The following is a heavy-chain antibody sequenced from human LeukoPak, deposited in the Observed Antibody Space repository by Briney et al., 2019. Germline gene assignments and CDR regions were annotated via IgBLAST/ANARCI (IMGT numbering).Heavy chain of an antibody. CDR1: GFTFSSYA. J-gene: IGHJ5*02. CDR3: ARDSLRAWA. Sequence: GGSLRLSCAASGFTFSSYAVSWVRQAPGKGLEWVANIKQDGSEKYYVDSVKGRFTISRDNAKNSLYLQMNSLRAEDTAVYYCARDSLRAWAWGQGTLVTVSS. CDR2: IKQDGSEK. V-gene: IGHV3-7*01. D-gene: IGHD3-16*02.